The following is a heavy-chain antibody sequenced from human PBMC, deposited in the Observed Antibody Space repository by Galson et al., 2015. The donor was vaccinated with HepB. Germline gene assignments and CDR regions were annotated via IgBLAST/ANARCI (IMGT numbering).Heavy chain of an antibody. CDR1: GYTFTSYT. V-gene: IGHV1-69*02. CDR2: IIPILGIA. CDR3: ARGASMVRGAPAAFDY. Sequence: SVKVSCKASGYTFTSYTISWARQAPGQGLEWMGRIIPILGIANYAQKFQGRVTITADKSTSTAYMELSSLRSEDTAVYYCARGASMVRGAPAAFDYWGQGTLVTVSS. J-gene: IGHJ4*02. D-gene: IGHD3-10*01.